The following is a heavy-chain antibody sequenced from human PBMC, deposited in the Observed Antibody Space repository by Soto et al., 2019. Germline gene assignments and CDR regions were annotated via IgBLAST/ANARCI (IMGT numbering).Heavy chain of an antibody. CDR1: GGSSSSTSYY. V-gene: IGHV4-39*02. CDR3: TTDSYSSIIVVRFDY. Sequence: SETLSLTCTVSGGSSSSTSYYWGWIRQPPGKGLEWIGSIYSSGNTHYNPSLKSRVTISVDTSKSHLSLKLSSVTAADTAVYYCTTDSYSSIIVVRFDYWGHGTLVTVSS. CDR2: IYSSGNT. J-gene: IGHJ4*01. D-gene: IGHD3-22*01.